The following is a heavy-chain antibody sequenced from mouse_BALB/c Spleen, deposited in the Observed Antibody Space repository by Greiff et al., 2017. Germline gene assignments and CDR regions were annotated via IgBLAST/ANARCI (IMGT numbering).Heavy chain of an antibody. V-gene: IGHV1-14*01. D-gene: IGHD1-2*01. J-gene: IGHJ3*01. CDR1: GYTFTSYV. CDR3: ARGALRLRFAY. Sequence: VHVKQSGPELVKPGASVKMSCKASGYTFTSYVMHWVKQKPGQGLEWIGYINPYNDGTKYNEKFKGKATLTSDKSSSTAYMELSSLTSEDSAVYYCARGALRLRFAYWGQGTLVTVSA. CDR2: INPYNDGT.